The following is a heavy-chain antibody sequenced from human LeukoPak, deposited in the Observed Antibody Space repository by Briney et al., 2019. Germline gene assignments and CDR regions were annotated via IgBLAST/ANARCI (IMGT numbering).Heavy chain of an antibody. CDR2: MNPNSGNT. CDR1: VYTFTSYD. Sequence: ASVNVSCKASVYTFTSYDINWVRQATGQGLEWVGWMNPNSGNTGYAQKFQGRVTMTRNTSISTAYMELSRLRSEDTAVYYCARESSYNWNGDDYWGQGTLVTVSS. CDR3: ARESSYNWNGDDY. V-gene: IGHV1-8*01. J-gene: IGHJ4*02. D-gene: IGHD1-20*01.